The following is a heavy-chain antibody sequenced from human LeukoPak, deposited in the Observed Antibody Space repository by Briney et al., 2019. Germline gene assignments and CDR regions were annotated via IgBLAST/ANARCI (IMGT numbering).Heavy chain of an antibody. Sequence: PGGSLRLSCAASGFTFSSYSMNWVRQAPGKGLEWVSSISSSSSYIYYADSVKGRFTISRDNAKNSPYLQMNSLRAEDTAVYYCARAGSSGWPDAFDIWGQGTMVTVSS. V-gene: IGHV3-21*01. CDR1: GFTFSSYS. D-gene: IGHD6-19*01. CDR3: ARAGSSGWPDAFDI. J-gene: IGHJ3*02. CDR2: ISSSSSYI.